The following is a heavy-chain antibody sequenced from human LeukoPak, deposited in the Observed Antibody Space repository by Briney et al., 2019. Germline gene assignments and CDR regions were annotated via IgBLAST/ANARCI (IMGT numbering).Heavy chain of an antibody. J-gene: IGHJ4*02. V-gene: IGHV3-64*01. CDR2: ISSNGGNT. CDR3: ARRFGSYYYRLDY. CDR1: GFTFSTYA. Sequence: PGGSLRLSCSASGFTFSTYAMHWVRQAPGKGLEYVSAISSNGGNTYYAHSVRGRFTISRDNSKNTVYLQMGSLRAEDMAVYYCARRFGSYYYRLDYWGQGTLVTVSS. D-gene: IGHD3-10*01.